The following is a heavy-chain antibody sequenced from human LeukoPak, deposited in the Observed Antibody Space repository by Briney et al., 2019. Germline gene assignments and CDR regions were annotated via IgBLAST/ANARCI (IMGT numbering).Heavy chain of an antibody. CDR1: GGSISSSSYY. Sequence: SETLSLTCTVSGGSISSSSYYWGWIRQPPGKGLEWIGSIYYSGSTYYKPSLKSRVTISVDTSKNQFSLKLSSVTAADTAVYYCARAGGYSYGYADYWGQGTLVTVSS. J-gene: IGHJ4*02. V-gene: IGHV4-39*07. D-gene: IGHD5-18*01. CDR2: IYYSGST. CDR3: ARAGGYSYGYADY.